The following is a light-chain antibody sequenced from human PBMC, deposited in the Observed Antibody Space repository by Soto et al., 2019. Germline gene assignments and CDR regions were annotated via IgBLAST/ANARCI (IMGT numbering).Light chain of an antibody. V-gene: IGLV2-8*01. J-gene: IGLJ1*01. CDR1: SSDIGGYNF. CDR3: SSYEGTNKLYV. Sequence: QSALTQPPSASGSPGQSVTISCTGTSSDIGGYNFVSWYQQHPGKAPKLMIYEVIQRPSGVPDRFSASRSGNTASLTVSGLQAEDEADYYCSSYEGTNKLYVFGTGTKLTVL. CDR2: EVI.